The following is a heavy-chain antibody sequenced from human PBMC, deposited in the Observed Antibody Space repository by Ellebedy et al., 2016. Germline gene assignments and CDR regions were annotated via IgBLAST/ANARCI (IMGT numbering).Heavy chain of an antibody. Sequence: SETLSLTXTVSGGSISSYYWSLIRQPAGKGLEWIGRIYTSGSTNYNPSLKSRVTMSVDTSKNQFSLKLSSVTAADTAVYYCARAGGSSSWYAKYYYYGMDVWGQGTTVTVSS. V-gene: IGHV4-4*07. J-gene: IGHJ6*02. CDR1: GGSISSYY. CDR2: IYTSGST. CDR3: ARAGGSSSWYAKYYYYGMDV. D-gene: IGHD6-13*01.